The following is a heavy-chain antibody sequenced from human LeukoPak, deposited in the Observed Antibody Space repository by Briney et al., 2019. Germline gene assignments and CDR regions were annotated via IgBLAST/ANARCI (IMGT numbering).Heavy chain of an antibody. J-gene: IGHJ3*02. V-gene: IGHV3-53*01. CDR1: GFTVSSNY. D-gene: IGHD4-17*01. CDR2: LYSAGNT. Sequence: PGGSLRLSCAATGFTVSSNYMTSVRQARGKGLEWVSVLYSAGNTFYADSVKGRFSISRDNSKNTLFLQMNSLGANDTAVYYCARAAYGIKGSAYDIWGRGTKVTVSS. CDR3: ARAAYGIKGSAYDI.